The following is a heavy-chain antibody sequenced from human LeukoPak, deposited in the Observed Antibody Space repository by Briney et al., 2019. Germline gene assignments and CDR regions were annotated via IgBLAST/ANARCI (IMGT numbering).Heavy chain of an antibody. Sequence: PSETLSLTCTVSGGSISSYYWSWIRQPAGKGLEWIGRIYTSGSTNYNPSLKSRVTMSVDTSKNQFSLKLSSVTAADTAVYYCARHIHYDSSPYYFDYWGQGTLVTVSS. CDR3: ARHIHYDSSPYYFDY. D-gene: IGHD3-22*01. CDR2: IYTSGST. J-gene: IGHJ4*02. V-gene: IGHV4-4*07. CDR1: GGSISSYY.